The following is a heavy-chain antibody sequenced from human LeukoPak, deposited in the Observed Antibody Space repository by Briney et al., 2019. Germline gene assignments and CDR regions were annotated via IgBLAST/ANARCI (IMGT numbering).Heavy chain of an antibody. CDR3: AKRYDSSGYYSYYFDY. D-gene: IGHD3-22*01. J-gene: IGHJ4*02. V-gene: IGHV3-23*01. CDR1: GFTFSSYA. CDR2: ISGSGGST. Sequence: GGSQRLSCAASGFTFSSYAMSWVRQAPGKGLEWVSAISGSGGSTYYADSVKGRFTISRDNSKNTLYLQMNSLRAEDTAVYYCAKRYDSSGYYSYYFDYWGQGTLVTVSS.